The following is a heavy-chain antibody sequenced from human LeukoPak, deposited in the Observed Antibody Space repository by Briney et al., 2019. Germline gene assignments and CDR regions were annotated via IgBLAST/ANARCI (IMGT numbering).Heavy chain of an antibody. CDR1: GFTFSSYW. J-gene: IGHJ4*02. CDR2: IKQDGSEK. Sequence: GGSLRLSCAASGFTFSSYWMSWVRQAPGKGLEWVANIKQDGSEKYYVDSVKGRFTISRDNAKNSLYLQMNSLRAEDTAVYYCARNNGYSSSWSLLDYWGQGTLVTVSS. V-gene: IGHV3-7*03. CDR3: ARNNGYSSSWSLLDY. D-gene: IGHD6-13*01.